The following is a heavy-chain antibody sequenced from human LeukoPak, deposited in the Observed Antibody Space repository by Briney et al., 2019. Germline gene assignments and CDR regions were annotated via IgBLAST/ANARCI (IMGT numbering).Heavy chain of an antibody. D-gene: IGHD1-26*01. V-gene: IGHV3-30*18. CDR2: ISYDGSNK. Sequence: GGSLKLSCAASGFTFSSYGMHWVRKAPGKGLEWVAVISYDGSNKYYADSVKGRFTISRDNSKNTLYLQMNSLRAEDTAVYYCAKGAWELGDYWGQGTLVTVSS. J-gene: IGHJ4*02. CDR1: GFTFSSYG. CDR3: AKGAWELGDY.